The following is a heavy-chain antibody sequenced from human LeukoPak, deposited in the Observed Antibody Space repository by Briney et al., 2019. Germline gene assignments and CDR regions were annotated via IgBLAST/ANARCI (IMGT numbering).Heavy chain of an antibody. CDR2: ISYDGSNK. Sequence: GWSLRLSCAASGFTFSSYGMHWVRQAPGKGLEWVAVISYDGSNKYYADSVKGRFTISRDNSKNTLYLQMNSLRAEDTAVYYCAKDRSSGSPEYFQHWGQGTLVTVSS. CDR1: GFTFSSYG. V-gene: IGHV3-30*18. J-gene: IGHJ1*01. D-gene: IGHD6-19*01. CDR3: AKDRSSGSPEYFQH.